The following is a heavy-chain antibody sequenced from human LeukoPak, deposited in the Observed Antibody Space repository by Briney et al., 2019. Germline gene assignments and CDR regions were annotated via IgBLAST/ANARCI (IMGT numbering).Heavy chain of an antibody. CDR1: GGSISSGGFF. CDR3: ARGGEGSGSYYPF. CDR2: ISYSGST. D-gene: IGHD3-10*01. V-gene: IGHV4-39*02. Sequence: PSETLSLTCTVSGGSISSGGFFWGWIRQPPGKGLEWIGIISYSGSTYYNPSLKSRATISVDTSKNHFSLKLTSVTAADTAVYYCARGGEGSGSYYPFWGQGTLVTVSS. J-gene: IGHJ4*02.